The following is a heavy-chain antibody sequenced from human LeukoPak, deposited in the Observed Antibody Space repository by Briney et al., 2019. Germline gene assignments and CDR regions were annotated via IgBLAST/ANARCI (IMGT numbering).Heavy chain of an antibody. D-gene: IGHD5-12*01. J-gene: IGHJ4*02. V-gene: IGHV4-59*01. CDR3: ARGDDYKSTLFDY. CDR1: GASITRYF. CDR2: ISSGGST. Sequence: SETLSLTCTVSGASITRYFWNWIRQPQGKELERIGYISSGGSTNYNPSLKSRVTISIDTSKNQFSLKLTSATAADTAVYYCARGDDYKSTLFDYWGQGTLVTVSS.